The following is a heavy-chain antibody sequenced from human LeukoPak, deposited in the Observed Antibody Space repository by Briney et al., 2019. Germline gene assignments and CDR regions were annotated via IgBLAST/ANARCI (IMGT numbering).Heavy chain of an antibody. CDR3: ARVPLPAAIFDWFDP. D-gene: IGHD2-2*01. J-gene: IGHJ5*02. Sequence: SETLSLTCTVSGGSISSGDYYWSWIRQPPGKGLEWIGYIYYSGSTYYNPSLRSRVTISVDTSKNQFSLKLSSVTAADTAVYYCARVPLPAAIFDWFDPWGQGTLVTVSS. CDR2: IYYSGST. CDR1: GGSISSGDYY. V-gene: IGHV4-30-4*08.